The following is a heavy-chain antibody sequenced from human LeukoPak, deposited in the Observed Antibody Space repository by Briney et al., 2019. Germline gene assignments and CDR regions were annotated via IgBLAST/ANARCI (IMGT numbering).Heavy chain of an antibody. CDR3: ARDPGNYYDSSGYSPY. V-gene: IGHV3-30-3*01. CDR2: ISYDGSNK. D-gene: IGHD3-22*01. CDR1: GFTFSSYA. J-gene: IGHJ4*02. Sequence: GGSLRLSCAASGFTFSSYAMHWVRQAPGKGLEWVAVISYDGSNKYYADSVKGRFTISRDNSKNTLYLQMNSLRADDTAVYYCARDPGNYYDSSGYSPYWGQGTLVTVSS.